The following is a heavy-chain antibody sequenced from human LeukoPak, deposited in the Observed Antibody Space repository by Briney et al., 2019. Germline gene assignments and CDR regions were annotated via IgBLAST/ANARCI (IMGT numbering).Heavy chain of an antibody. Sequence: GGSLRLACAASRFTFSTYWMHWVRQAPGKGLVWVSRINTDGSDISYADSVRGRFTISRDNAKNSLYLQMNSLRVEDTAVYYCARGGGIWGQGTMVTVSS. CDR3: ARGGGI. D-gene: IGHD2-15*01. V-gene: IGHV3-74*03. CDR1: RFTFSTYW. CDR2: INTDGSDI. J-gene: IGHJ3*02.